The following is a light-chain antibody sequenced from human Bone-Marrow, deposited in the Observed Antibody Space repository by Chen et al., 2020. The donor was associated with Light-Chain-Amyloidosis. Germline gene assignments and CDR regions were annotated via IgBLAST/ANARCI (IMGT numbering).Light chain of an antibody. J-gene: IGLJ2*01. V-gene: IGLV2-14*01. Sequence: QSALTQPASVSGSPGQSITISCTGTSSDVGGYNYVSWYQQHPGKVPKIMIYDVSNRPSGVSNRFSGSKSGNTASLTISGLQAEDEADYYCSSYTSSSTHVVFGGGTKLTVL. CDR3: SSYTSSSTHVV. CDR2: DVS. CDR1: SSDVGGYNY.